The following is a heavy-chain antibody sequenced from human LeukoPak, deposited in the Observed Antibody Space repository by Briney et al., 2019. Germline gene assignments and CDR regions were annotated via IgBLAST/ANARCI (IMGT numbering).Heavy chain of an antibody. V-gene: IGHV3-23*01. J-gene: IGHJ6*04. CDR2: ISGSGGST. D-gene: IGHD3-9*01. Sequence: GGSLRLSCAASGFTFSSYAMSWVPRAPGKGLEWVSAISGSGGSTYYADSVKARFTISRDNPKNTLYLQMNSLRAEDTAVYYCAKDPMDYDILTGDDAAHYYYGMDVWGKGTTVTVSS. CDR1: GFTFSSYA. CDR3: AKDPMDYDILTGDDAAHYYYGMDV.